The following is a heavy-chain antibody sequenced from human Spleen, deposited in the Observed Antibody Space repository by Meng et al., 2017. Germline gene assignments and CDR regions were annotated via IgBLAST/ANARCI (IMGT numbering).Heavy chain of an antibody. Sequence: GGSLRLSCAASGFTFSSHAMAWVRQAPGKGLEWVSVISGSGATTYYADSVKGRFTISRDNSKNTLYLQMNSLRAEDTAVYYCAKGRTTINYFDSWGQGTLVTVSS. J-gene: IGHJ4*02. V-gene: IGHV3-23*01. CDR1: GFTFSSHA. D-gene: IGHD3-9*01. CDR3: AKGRTTINYFDS. CDR2: ISGSGATT.